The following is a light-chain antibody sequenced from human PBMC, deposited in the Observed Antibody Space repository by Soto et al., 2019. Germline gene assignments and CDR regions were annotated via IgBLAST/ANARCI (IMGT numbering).Light chain of an antibody. CDR1: SSDVGGYNY. CDR3: CSYAGSNTVV. Sequence: QSALAQPPSASGSPGQSVTISCAGTSSDVGGYNYVSWYQLHPGKAPKLIIYEVTKRPSGVPGRFSGSKSGNTASLTVSGLQTEDEADYHCCSYAGSNTVVFGGGTKLTVL. CDR2: EVT. J-gene: IGLJ2*01. V-gene: IGLV2-8*01.